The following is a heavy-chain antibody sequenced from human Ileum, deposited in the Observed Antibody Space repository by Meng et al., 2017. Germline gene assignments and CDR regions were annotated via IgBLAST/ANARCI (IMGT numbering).Heavy chain of an antibody. CDR2: ISESGGST. CDR3: ATRHLGY. J-gene: IGHJ4*02. CDR1: GFTFTNDA. V-gene: IGHV3-23*04. Sequence: EVQGVESGGGLVHPGGSLSVSCAASGFTFTNDAMSWVRQAPGKGLEWVSSISESGGSTHYAESVTGRFTISRDNSKNTVWLQMNSLRADDTAVYYCATRHLGYWGQGTLVTVPS.